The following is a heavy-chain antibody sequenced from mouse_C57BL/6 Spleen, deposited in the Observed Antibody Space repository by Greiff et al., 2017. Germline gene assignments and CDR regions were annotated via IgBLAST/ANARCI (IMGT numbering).Heavy chain of an antibody. CDR1: GYTFTSYW. Sequence: VQLQQPGAELVKPGASVKLSCKASGYTFTSYWMHWVKQRPGQGLEWIGMIHPNSGSTNYNEKFKSKATLTVDKSSSTAYMQLSSLTSEDSAVYYCAREGVLRYIDYWGQGTTLTVSS. V-gene: IGHV1-64*01. CDR3: AREGVLRYIDY. D-gene: IGHD1-1*01. CDR2: IHPNSGST. J-gene: IGHJ2*01.